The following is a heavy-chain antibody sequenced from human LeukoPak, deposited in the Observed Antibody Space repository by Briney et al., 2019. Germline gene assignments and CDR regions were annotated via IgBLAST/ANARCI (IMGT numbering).Heavy chain of an antibody. CDR1: GGSISTSSFY. CDR3: ARHSGPYSSSWFDY. V-gene: IGHV4-39*01. Sequence: SETPSLTCTVSGGSISTSSFYWGWLRQPPGKGLEWIGSIYYSGSTSYNPSLKSRVTISVDTSKNQFSLKLSSVTAADTAVYYCARHSGPYSSSWFDYWGQGTLVTVSS. CDR2: IYYSGST. J-gene: IGHJ4*02. D-gene: IGHD6-13*01.